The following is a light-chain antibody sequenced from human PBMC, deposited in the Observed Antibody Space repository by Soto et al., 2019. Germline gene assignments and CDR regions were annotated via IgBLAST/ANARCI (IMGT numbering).Light chain of an antibody. V-gene: IGLV2-14*03. Sequence: QSVLTQPTSVSGSPGQSITISCTGNHNDIGTYDYVSWYQQRPGRAPRLLIYGVTTRPSGISDRFSASKSGLTASLTISGLQPEDEADYYCSSFTSNRIYVFGPGTKVTVL. CDR1: HNDIGTYDY. J-gene: IGLJ1*01. CDR3: SSFTSNRIYV. CDR2: GVT.